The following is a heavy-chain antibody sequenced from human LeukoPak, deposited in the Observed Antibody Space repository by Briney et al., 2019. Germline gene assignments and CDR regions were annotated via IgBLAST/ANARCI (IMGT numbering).Heavy chain of an antibody. CDR3: ATHIVVVPAATNWFDP. CDR1: GGSISSYY. V-gene: IGHV4-59*12. Sequence: SETLSLTCTVSGGSISSYYWSWTRQPPGKGLEWIGYIYYSGSTNYNPSLKSRVTISVDTSKNQFSLKLSSVTAADTAVYYCATHIVVVPAATNWFDPWGQGTLVTVSS. CDR2: IYYSGST. J-gene: IGHJ5*02. D-gene: IGHD2-2*01.